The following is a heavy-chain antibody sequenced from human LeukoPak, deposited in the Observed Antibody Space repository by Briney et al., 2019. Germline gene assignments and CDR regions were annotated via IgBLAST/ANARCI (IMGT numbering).Heavy chain of an antibody. CDR3: ARDNYGSGSYPSNWFDP. D-gene: IGHD3-10*01. V-gene: IGHV4-4*02. CDR1: GGSFSSSNW. Sequence: SETLSLTCAVYGGSFSSSNWWSWVRQPPGKGLEWIGEICHSGSTNYNPSLKSRVTISVDKSKNQFSLKLSSVTAADTAVYYCARDNYGSGSYPSNWFDPWGQGTLVTVSS. CDR2: ICHSGST. J-gene: IGHJ5*02.